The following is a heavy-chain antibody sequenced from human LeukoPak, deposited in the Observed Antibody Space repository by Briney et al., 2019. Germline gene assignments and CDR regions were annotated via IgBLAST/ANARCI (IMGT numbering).Heavy chain of an antibody. J-gene: IGHJ4*02. V-gene: IGHV3-23*01. D-gene: IGHD3-22*01. CDR2: ISGSGGST. Sequence: PGGSLRLSCAASGFTFSSYAMSWVRQAPGRGLEWVSAISGSGGSTYYADSVKGRFTISRDNSKNTLYLQMNSLRAEDTAVYYCAKDKVSMIVVVIGYWGQGTLVTVSS. CDR3: AKDKVSMIVVVIGY. CDR1: GFTFSSYA.